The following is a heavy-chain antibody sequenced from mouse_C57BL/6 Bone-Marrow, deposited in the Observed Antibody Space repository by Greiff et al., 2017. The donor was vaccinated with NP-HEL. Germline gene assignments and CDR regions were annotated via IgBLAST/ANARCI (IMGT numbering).Heavy chain of an antibody. Sequence: QVQLKESGAELVRPGTSVKVSCKASGYAFTNYLIEWVKQRPGQGLEWIGVINPGSGGTNYNEKFKGKATLTADKSSSTDYMQLSSLTSEDSAVYFCARWPIYDEYGGDMDYWGQGTSVTVSS. CDR1: GYAFTNYL. J-gene: IGHJ4*01. CDR2: INPGSGGT. V-gene: IGHV1-54*01. CDR3: ARWPIYDEYGGDMDY. D-gene: IGHD2-4*01.